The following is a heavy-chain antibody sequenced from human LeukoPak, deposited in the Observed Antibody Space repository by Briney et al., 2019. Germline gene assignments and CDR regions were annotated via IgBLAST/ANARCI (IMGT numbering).Heavy chain of an antibody. D-gene: IGHD5-18*01. J-gene: IGHJ4*02. CDR2: FDPEDGET. Sequence: ASVKVSCKVSGYTLTELSMHWVRQAPGKGLEWMGGFDPEDGETIYAQKFQGRVTMTRDTSTSTVYMELSSLRSEDTAVYYYARVGYSYGQGDYWGQGTLVTVSS. CDR3: ARVGYSYGQGDY. CDR1: GYTLTELS. V-gene: IGHV1-24*01.